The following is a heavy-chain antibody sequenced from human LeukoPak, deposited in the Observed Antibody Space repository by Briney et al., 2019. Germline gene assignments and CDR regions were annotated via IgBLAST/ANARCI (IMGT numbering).Heavy chain of an antibody. V-gene: IGHV1-18*01. CDR3: ARPRADYGGNWYYFDY. Sequence: ASVKVSSKASGYTFTSYGISWVRQAPGQGLEWMGWISAYNGNTNYAQKLQGRVTMTTDTSTSTAYMELRSLRSDDTAVYYCARPRADYGGNWYYFDYWGQGTLVTVSS. J-gene: IGHJ4*02. D-gene: IGHD4-23*01. CDR2: ISAYNGNT. CDR1: GYTFTSYG.